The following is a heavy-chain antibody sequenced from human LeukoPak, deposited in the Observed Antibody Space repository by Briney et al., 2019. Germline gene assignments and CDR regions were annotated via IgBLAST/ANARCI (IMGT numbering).Heavy chain of an antibody. V-gene: IGHV3-49*03. CDR1: GLTFGDYA. Sequence: PGRSLRLSCTTSGLTFGDYAMSWFRQAPGKGLEWVGFIRSKAYGGTTEYAASLKGRITISRDDSKTIAYLQMSSLKTEDTAVYYCSRGRRSPDSWGQGTLVTVSS. CDR3: SRGRRSPDS. CDR2: IRSKAYGGTT. J-gene: IGHJ5*01. D-gene: IGHD5-24*01.